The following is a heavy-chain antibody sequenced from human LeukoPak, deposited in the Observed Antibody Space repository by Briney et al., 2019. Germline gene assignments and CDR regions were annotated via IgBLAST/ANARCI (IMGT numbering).Heavy chain of an antibody. D-gene: IGHD7-27*01. CDR1: GFTVSSNY. J-gene: IGHJ4*02. Sequence: HPGVSLRLSCAASGFTVSSNYMNWVRQAPGKGLEWVSIIYSGGTTYYADSVKGRFTISRDNSKNTLYLQMNSLRAEDTAVYYCARMSLGAAGPFDYWGQGTLVTVSS. CDR3: ARMSLGAAGPFDY. V-gene: IGHV3-53*01. CDR2: IYSGGTT.